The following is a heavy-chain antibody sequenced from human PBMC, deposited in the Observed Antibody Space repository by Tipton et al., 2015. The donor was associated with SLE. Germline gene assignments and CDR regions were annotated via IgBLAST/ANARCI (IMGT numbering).Heavy chain of an antibody. CDR1: QVIFIGYY. CDR2: INPNSGDT. J-gene: IGHJ5*02. Sequence: QLVQSGTEVKKTGASVKVSCKASQVIFIGYYMHWLRQAPGQGLEWMGWINPNSGDTKYPQKFQGRVTMTRDTSINTVYMELTRLTSDDSALYYCARDGQLGSRFGNCFDVWGQGTLVTVSS. CDR3: ARDGQLGSRFGNCFDV. D-gene: IGHD1-26*01. V-gene: IGHV1-2*02.